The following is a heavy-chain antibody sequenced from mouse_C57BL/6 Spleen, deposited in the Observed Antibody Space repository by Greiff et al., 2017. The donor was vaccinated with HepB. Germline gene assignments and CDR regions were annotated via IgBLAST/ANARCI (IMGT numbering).Heavy chain of an antibody. D-gene: IGHD2-4*01. CDR1: GFNIKNTY. Sequence: EVQLQESVAELVRPGASVKLSCTASGFNIKNTYMHWVKQRPEQGLEWIGRIDPANGNTKYAPKFQGKATITADTSSNTAYLQLSSLTSEDTAIYYCARYYDYDGGGFDYWGQGTTLTVSS. V-gene: IGHV14-3*01. CDR2: IDPANGNT. J-gene: IGHJ2*01. CDR3: ARYYDYDGGGFDY.